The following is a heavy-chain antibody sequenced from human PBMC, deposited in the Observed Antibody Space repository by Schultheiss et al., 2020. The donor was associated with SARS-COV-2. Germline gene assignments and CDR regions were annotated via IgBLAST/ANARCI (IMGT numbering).Heavy chain of an antibody. CDR3: VRDHSVGGYYYYGMDV. CDR2: INPNSGGT. V-gene: IGHV1-2*06. Sequence: ASVKVSCKASGYTFTSYAMHWVRQAPGQGLEWMGRINPNSGGTNYAQKFQGRVTMTRDTSISTAYMELSRLRSDDTAVYYCVRDHSVGGYYYYGMDVWGQGTTVTVSS. J-gene: IGHJ6*02. D-gene: IGHD3-16*01. CDR1: GYTFTSYA.